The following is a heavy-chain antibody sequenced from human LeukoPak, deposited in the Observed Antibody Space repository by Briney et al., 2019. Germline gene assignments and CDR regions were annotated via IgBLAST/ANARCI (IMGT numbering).Heavy chain of an antibody. CDR3: AKEADYYGSGSSIDY. Sequence: PGGSLRLSCAASGFTFSSYGMHWVRQAPGKGLEWVAFIRYDGSNKYYADSVKGRFTISRDNSKNTLYLQMNSLRAEDTAVYYCAKEADYYGSGSSIDYWGQGTLVTVSS. CDR2: IRYDGSNK. D-gene: IGHD3-10*01. V-gene: IGHV3-30*02. CDR1: GFTFSSYG. J-gene: IGHJ4*02.